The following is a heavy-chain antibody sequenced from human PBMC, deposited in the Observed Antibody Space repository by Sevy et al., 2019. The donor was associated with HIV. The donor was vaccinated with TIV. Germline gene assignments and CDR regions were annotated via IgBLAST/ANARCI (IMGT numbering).Heavy chain of an antibody. CDR1: GFTFSSYA. D-gene: IGHD3-10*01. Sequence: GGSLRLSCAASGFTFSSYAMHWVRQAPGKGLEWVAVISYDGSNKYYADSVKGRFTISRDNSKNTLYLQMNSLRAEDTAVYYCARDSPGYGSGYYYGMDVWGQGTTVTISS. CDR3: ARDSPGYGSGYYYGMDV. J-gene: IGHJ6*02. CDR2: ISYDGSNK. V-gene: IGHV3-30*04.